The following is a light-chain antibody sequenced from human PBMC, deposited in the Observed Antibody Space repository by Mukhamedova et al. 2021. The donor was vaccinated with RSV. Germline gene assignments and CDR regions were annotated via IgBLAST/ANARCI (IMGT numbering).Light chain of an antibody. J-gene: IGKJ4*01. CDR3: QQSYSTLT. CDR2: GAS. V-gene: IGKV1-39*01. Sequence: WYQRRVHGKAPKLLIYGASSLQSGVPSRFSGSGTGADFTLTISSLQPEYFATYYCQQSYSTLTFGGGTKVVIK.